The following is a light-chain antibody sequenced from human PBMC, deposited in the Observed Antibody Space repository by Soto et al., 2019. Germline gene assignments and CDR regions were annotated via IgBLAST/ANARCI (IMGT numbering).Light chain of an antibody. Sequence: EIVLTQSPGTLSLSPGERATLSCRASQSVSSSYLAWYQQKPGQAPRLLIYGASSRATGIPDRFSGSGSGTDFTLTISRLDPDDFAVYYCQQMGETYGQGTKVEF. CDR2: GAS. CDR1: QSVSSSY. V-gene: IGKV3-20*01. J-gene: IGKJ1*01. CDR3: QQMGET.